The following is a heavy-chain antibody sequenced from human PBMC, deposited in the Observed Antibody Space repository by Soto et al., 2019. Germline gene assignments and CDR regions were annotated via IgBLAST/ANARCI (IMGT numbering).Heavy chain of an antibody. CDR3: ARERQWGPLTY. J-gene: IGHJ4*02. Sequence: QVQLVQSGVDVKMPGASVKLSCKTYGYTFTNYGVTWVRQVSGQGLEWIGWVSGYNRNTNYAQKFEDRVIMTTDTSTNTAHMELRRLRSDDTGIYYCARERQWGPLTYWGRGTLLTVSP. V-gene: IGHV1-18*01. CDR1: GYTFTNYG. CDR2: VSGYNRNT. D-gene: IGHD6-19*01.